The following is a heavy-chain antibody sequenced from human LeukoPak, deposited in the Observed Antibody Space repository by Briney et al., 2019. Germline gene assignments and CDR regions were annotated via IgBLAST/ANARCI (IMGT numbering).Heavy chain of an antibody. V-gene: IGHV3-23*01. CDR2: ISSSGGTT. D-gene: IGHD5-24*01. CDR1: GFTFSIYA. CDR3: AKVAARRDYEAYFEY. Sequence: GGSLRLSCAASGFTFSIYAMSWVRQAPGKGLEWVAAISSSGGTTYYADSMRGRFSISRDNPKSMLFLEMSSLRADDTAVYYCAKVAARRDYEAYFEYWGHGTQVVVSS. J-gene: IGHJ4*01.